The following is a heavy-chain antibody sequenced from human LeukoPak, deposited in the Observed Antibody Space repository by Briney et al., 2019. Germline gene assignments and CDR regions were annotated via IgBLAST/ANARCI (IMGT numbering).Heavy chain of an antibody. Sequence: ASVKVSCKASGYTLTSYGISWVRQAPGQGLEWMGWISAYNGNTNFAQKLQGRVTMTTDTSTGTAYMELRSLRSDDTAVYYCARIAYCGGDCYTTYSDYWGQGTLVTVSS. J-gene: IGHJ4*02. D-gene: IGHD2-21*01. CDR1: GYTLTSYG. V-gene: IGHV1-18*01. CDR3: ARIAYCGGDCYTTYSDY. CDR2: ISAYNGNT.